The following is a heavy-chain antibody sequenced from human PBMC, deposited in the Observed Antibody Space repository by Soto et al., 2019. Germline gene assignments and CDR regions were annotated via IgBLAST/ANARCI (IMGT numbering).Heavy chain of an antibody. CDR3: ARTIMITFGEVIAI. Sequence: SETLSLTCTVSGGSISSSSYYWGWIRQPPGKGLEWIGSIYYSGSTYYNPSLKSRVTISVDTSKNQFSLKLSSVTAADTAVYYCARTIMITFGEVIAIWGQGTMVTVSS. D-gene: IGHD3-16*01. CDR2: IYYSGST. CDR1: GGSISSSSYY. J-gene: IGHJ3*02. V-gene: IGHV4-39*01.